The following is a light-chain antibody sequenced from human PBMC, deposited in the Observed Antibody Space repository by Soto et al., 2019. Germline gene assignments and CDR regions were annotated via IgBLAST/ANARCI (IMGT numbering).Light chain of an antibody. V-gene: IGKV4-1*01. Sequence: DIVMTQSPDSLAVSLGERATINCKSSQSVLYNSNNKNYLAWYQQKPGQPPKLLLYWASTRESGVPDRFSGSGSGTDFTLTISSLEPEDFAIYYCQQRSDWPTFGQGTRREIK. CDR2: WAS. CDR1: QSVLYNSNNKNY. J-gene: IGKJ5*01. CDR3: QQRSDWPT.